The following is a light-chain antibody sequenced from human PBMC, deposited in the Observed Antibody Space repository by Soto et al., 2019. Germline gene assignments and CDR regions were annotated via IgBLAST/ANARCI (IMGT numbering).Light chain of an antibody. V-gene: IGLV2-14*01. Sequence: QSVLTQPASVSGSPGQSITISCTVTISDFGDYKYVSWYQHHPGKAPKLIIYEVNNRPSGVSNRFSGSKSGSTASLTISGLQAEDEADYYCSSYTSISTYVFGTGTKVTV. J-gene: IGLJ1*01. CDR2: EVN. CDR3: SSYTSISTYV. CDR1: ISDFGDYKY.